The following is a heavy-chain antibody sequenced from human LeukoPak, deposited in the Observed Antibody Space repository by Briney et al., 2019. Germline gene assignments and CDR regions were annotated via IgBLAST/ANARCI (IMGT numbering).Heavy chain of an antibody. D-gene: IGHD2-15*01. CDR1: GFTFSSYS. Sequence: PGGSLRLSCAASGFTFSSYSMDWVRQAPGKGLEWISYISSSSSAMYYADSVKGRFTISRDDSRNTLYLQMSSLNTEDTAVYYCTTRSPARYCSDGACYSSADYWGQGTLVTVSS. CDR3: TTRSPARYCSDGACYSSADY. CDR2: ISSSSSAM. J-gene: IGHJ4*02. V-gene: IGHV3-48*01.